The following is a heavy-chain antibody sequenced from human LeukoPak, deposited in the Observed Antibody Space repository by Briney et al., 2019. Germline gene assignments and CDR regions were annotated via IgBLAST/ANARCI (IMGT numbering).Heavy chain of an antibody. CDR2: IHYTGTT. CDR1: GGSISSYY. Sequence: SETLSLTCTVSGGSISSYYWSWIRQPPGKGLEWIAYIHYTGTTNYDPSLKSRVIISLDTAKKQFSLILTSVTSADTAVYFCARLKAVTGTCDYFDYWGQGILVTVSS. CDR3: ARLKAVTGTCDYFDY. J-gene: IGHJ4*02. D-gene: IGHD6-19*01. V-gene: IGHV4-59*01.